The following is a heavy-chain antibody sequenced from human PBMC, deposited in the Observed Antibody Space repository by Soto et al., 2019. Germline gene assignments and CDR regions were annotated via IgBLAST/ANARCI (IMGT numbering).Heavy chain of an antibody. D-gene: IGHD3-22*01. Sequence: EVQLVESGGGLVQPAGSLRLSCVASGFIFNSYSMNGVRQAPGKGLEWISYINSGSTSVFYADSVKGRFTISRDNAKNSRYLQMNSLRAEHTAVYYCGSSASPDAYWGQGTLVTVSS. CDR2: INSGSTSV. CDR3: GSSASPDAY. J-gene: IGHJ4*02. V-gene: IGHV3-48*01. CDR1: GFIFNSYS.